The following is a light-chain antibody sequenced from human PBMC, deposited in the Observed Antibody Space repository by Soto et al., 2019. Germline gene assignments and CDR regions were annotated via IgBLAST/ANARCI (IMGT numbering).Light chain of an antibody. CDR1: SGHSTYD. J-gene: IGLJ2*01. V-gene: IGLV4-69*02. CDR3: QTWGTGIQVV. CDR2: LNGDGSH. Sequence: QLVRTQSPSASSSLGASVKLTCSLSSGHSTYDIAWYQQQPEKGPRYLMRLNGDGSHSKGDGIPDRFSGSSSGAERYLTISSLQSEDEADYYCQTWGTGIQVVFGGGTKLTFL.